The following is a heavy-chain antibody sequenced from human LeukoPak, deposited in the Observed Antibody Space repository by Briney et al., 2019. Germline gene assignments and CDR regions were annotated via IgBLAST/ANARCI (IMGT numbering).Heavy chain of an antibody. D-gene: IGHD5-12*01. CDR3: ARGGGYDLSYDY. V-gene: IGHV4-59*01. CDR2: IYYSGGT. Sequence: SETLSLTCTVSGGSISSYYWSWIRQPPGKGLEWIGYIYYSGGTNYNPSLKSRVTISVDTSKNQFSLKLSSVTAADTAVYYCARGGGYDLSYDYWGQGTLVTVSS. J-gene: IGHJ4*02. CDR1: GGSISSYY.